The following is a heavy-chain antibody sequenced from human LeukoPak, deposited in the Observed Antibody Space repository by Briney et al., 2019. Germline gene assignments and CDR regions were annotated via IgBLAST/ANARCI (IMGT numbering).Heavy chain of an antibody. Sequence: SETLSLTCTVFGGAISSYYWSWIRQPPGTGLEWIGYIHYTGSTNYNPSLKSRVTISVDTSKNQFSLKLSSVTAADTAVYYCARVRDRSGYFYDFDYWGQGTLVTVSS. D-gene: IGHD3-22*01. CDR2: IHYTGST. J-gene: IGHJ4*02. V-gene: IGHV4-59*01. CDR3: ARVRDRSGYFYDFDY. CDR1: GGAISSYY.